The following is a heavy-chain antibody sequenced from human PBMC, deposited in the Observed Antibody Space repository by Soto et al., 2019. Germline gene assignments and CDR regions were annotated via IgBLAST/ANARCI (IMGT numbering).Heavy chain of an antibody. CDR1: GGSISSYY. J-gene: IGHJ4*02. CDR3: ARGHGLSFDY. CDR2: IYYSGST. Sequence: PSETLSLTCTVSGGSISSYYWSWIRQPPGKGLEWIGYIYYSGSTNCNPSLKSRVTISVDTSKNQFSLKLSSVTAADTAVYYCARGHGLSFDYWGQGTLVTVSS. V-gene: IGHV4-59*01.